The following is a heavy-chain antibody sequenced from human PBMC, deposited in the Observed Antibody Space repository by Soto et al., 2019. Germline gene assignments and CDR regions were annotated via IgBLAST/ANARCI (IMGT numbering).Heavy chain of an antibody. CDR3: ATGDHYADTAFAFHV. CDR1: GFTFSSYA. V-gene: IGHV3-30*04. CDR2: ISDDGNNK. Sequence: QVHLVESGGGVVQPGRSLRLSCAASGFTFSSYAIHWVRQAPGTGLEWVAVISDDGNNKKYADSVRGRFTISRDNSKNTLYLQLDSLRPEDTAVYYCATGDHYADTAFAFHVWGRGTLLTVSS. J-gene: IGHJ3*01. D-gene: IGHD3-16*01.